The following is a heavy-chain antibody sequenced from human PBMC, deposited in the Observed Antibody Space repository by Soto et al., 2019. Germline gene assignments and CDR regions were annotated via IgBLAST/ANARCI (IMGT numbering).Heavy chain of an antibody. V-gene: IGHV4-39*01. CDR3: ARYVGSGHDWGSDHYFDF. CDR2: IYYSGST. J-gene: IGHJ4*02. CDR1: SESMCSRVDY. Sequence: SWTRDIARTVSSESMCSRVDYGGWIRQPPGKGLEWIGSIYYSGSTYYNPSLKSRVTISVDTSKNQFSLKLSSVTAADTAVYYCARYVGSGHDWGSDHYFDFCAEATLVTLS. D-gene: IGHD5-12*01.